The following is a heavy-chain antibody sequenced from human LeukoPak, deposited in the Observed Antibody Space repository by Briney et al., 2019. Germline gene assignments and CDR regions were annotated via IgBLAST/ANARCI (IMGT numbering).Heavy chain of an antibody. D-gene: IGHD3-22*01. CDR2: INSDGSST. J-gene: IGHJ6*02. CDR3: ARALLSFYDSSARYYYYYGMDV. CDR1: GFTFSSYW. V-gene: IGHV3-74*01. Sequence: GGSLRLSCAASGFTFSSYWMRWVRQAPGKGLVWVSRINSDGSSTSYADSVKGRFTISRDNAKNTLYLQMNSLRAEDTAVYYCARALLSFYDSSARYYYYYGMDVWGQGTTVTVSS.